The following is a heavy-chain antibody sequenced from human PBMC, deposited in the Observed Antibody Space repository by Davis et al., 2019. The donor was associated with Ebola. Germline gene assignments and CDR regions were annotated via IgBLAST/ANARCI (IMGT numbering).Heavy chain of an antibody. CDR3: ARGGGCSGGSCWYADY. Sequence: GESLKISCVASGFTFSYHRMNWVRQVPGKGLEWPSYIATTATDDAESVRGRFTISRDNAKNSLYLQMNNLRDEDTAVYYCARGGGCSGGSCWYADYWGQGTLVTVSS. CDR2: IATTAT. J-gene: IGHJ4*02. V-gene: IGHV3-48*02. D-gene: IGHD2-15*01. CDR1: GFTFSYHR.